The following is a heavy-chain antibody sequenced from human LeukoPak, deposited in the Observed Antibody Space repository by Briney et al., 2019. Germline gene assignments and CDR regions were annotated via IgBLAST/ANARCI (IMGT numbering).Heavy chain of an antibody. J-gene: IGHJ4*02. CDR3: ARAASSWSFDY. CDR1: GGSISSYY. V-gene: IGHV4-59*01. Sequence: SETLSLTCTVSGGSISSYYWSWIRQPPGKGLEWIGYVYYSGSTNYNPSLKSRVTISVDTSKNQFSLKLNSVTAADTAVYYCARAASSWSFDYWGQGTLVTVSS. D-gene: IGHD6-13*01. CDR2: VYYSGST.